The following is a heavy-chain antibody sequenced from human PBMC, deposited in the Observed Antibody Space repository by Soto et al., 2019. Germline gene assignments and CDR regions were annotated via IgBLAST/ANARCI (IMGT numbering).Heavy chain of an antibody. CDR2: VYFRGYT. Sequence: QVHLQESGPGLLKPSQTLSLTCTVSGGSISSIDFYWTWIRQPPGKGLEWLGNVYFRGYTYYSPSLEGRISISVDTSKNQFSLTLSSVTAADTAVYYCAREGGSYDSGGYLIRGAFDIWGQGTLVTVSS. V-gene: IGHV4-31*03. CDR3: AREGGSYDSGGYLIRGAFDI. J-gene: IGHJ3*02. CDR1: GGSISSIDFY. D-gene: IGHD3-22*01.